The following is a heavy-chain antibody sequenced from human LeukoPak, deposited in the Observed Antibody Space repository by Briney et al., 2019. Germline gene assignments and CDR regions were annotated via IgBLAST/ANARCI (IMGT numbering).Heavy chain of an antibody. J-gene: IGHJ4*02. D-gene: IGHD5-18*01. CDR2: INGYGSST. Sequence: GGXLRLSCAASGFTFVYYWMHWVGQAPGKGLVWGSRINGYGSSTEFADSVKGRFTISRDNAKNTLYLQMNNLRAEDTAVYYCARDSPGNTALDYWGQGTLVTVSS. V-gene: IGHV3-74*03. CDR1: GFTFVYYW. CDR3: ARDSPGNTALDY.